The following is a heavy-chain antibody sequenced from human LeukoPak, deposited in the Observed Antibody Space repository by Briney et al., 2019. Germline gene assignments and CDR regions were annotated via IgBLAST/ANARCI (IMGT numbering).Heavy chain of an antibody. Sequence: GGSLRLSCVASGSTFNKNAMTWVRQAPGEGLEWVSGISAGGTTTYYVDAVRGRFTISRDNSNNTLYLQMNSLRVEDTAVYYCAKGGPYSRGYPYDSWGQGTLVTVSS. J-gene: IGHJ4*02. CDR2: ISAGGTTT. D-gene: IGHD3-16*01. CDR1: GSTFNKNA. V-gene: IGHV3-23*01. CDR3: AKGGPYSRGYPYDS.